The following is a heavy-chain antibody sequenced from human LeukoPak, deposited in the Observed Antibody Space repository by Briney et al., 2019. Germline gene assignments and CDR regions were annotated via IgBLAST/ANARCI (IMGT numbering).Heavy chain of an antibody. CDR2: INPNTGGT. CDR3: ASYPRYSSSPPFDY. J-gene: IGHJ4*02. CDR1: GYTFTCYY. D-gene: IGHD6-19*01. Sequence: ASVKVSCKASGYTFTCYYMHWVRQAPGQGLEWMGWINPNTGGTNYAQKFQGRVTMTRDRNISKAYMEMSRMTSDDTAIYYCASYPRYSSSPPFDYWGQGTLVTVSS. V-gene: IGHV1-2*02.